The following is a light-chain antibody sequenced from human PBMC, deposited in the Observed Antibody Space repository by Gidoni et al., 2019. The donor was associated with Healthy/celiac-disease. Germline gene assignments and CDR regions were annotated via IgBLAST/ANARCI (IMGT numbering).Light chain of an antibody. CDR3: QQYYSTPPT. J-gene: IGKJ4*01. CDR2: WAS. CDR1: QSVLYSSNNKNY. V-gene: IGKV4-1*01. Sequence: DVVMTQSPDSLAVSLGERATINCKSSQSVLYSSNNKNYLAWYQQKPGQPPKLLIDWASTRESGVSDRFSGSGSGTDFTLTILSLQAEDVAVYFCQQYYSTPPTFGGGTKVEIK.